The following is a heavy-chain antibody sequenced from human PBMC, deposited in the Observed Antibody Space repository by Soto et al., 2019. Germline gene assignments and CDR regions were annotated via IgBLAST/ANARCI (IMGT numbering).Heavy chain of an antibody. CDR2: IKEDGSEK. CDR3: TRDFQGY. V-gene: IGHV3-7*01. J-gene: IGHJ4*02. Sequence: EVQLVESGGGLVQPGGSLRLSCVASEFTFSSFWMSWVRQAPGKGLEWVANIKEDGSEKYYVDSVKGRFTISRDNAKNSLFLQMNSLKTEDTAVYYCTRDFQGYWGQGTLVTVSS. CDR1: EFTFSSFW.